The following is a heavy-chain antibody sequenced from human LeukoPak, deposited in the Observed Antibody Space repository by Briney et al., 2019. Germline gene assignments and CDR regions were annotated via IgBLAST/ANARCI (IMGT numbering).Heavy chain of an antibody. D-gene: IGHD3-10*01. CDR1: GFTFSSYA. CDR3: VKVGSMVRGVITDPFDY. J-gene: IGHJ4*02. CDR2: ISGSGGST. V-gene: IGHV3-23*01. Sequence: GGSLRLSCAASGFTFSSYAMSWVRQAPGKGLEWVSAISGSGGSTYYADSVKGRFTISRDNSKNTLYLQMNSLRAEDTAVYYCVKVGSMVRGVITDPFDYWGQGTLVTVSS.